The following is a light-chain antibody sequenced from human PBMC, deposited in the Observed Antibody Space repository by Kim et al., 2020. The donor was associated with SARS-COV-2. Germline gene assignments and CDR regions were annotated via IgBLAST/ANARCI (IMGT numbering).Light chain of an antibody. CDR2: WAS. J-gene: IGKJ4*01. V-gene: IGKV4-1*01. CDR3: QQYYSTPHT. CDR1: QNVLYRSNNKNS. Sequence: RATFNCKSSQNVLYRSNNKNSVAWYQQKPGQPPKLLIYWASTRESGVPDRFSGSGSGTDFTLTISNLQAEDVAVYYCQQYYSTPHTFGGGTKVEI.